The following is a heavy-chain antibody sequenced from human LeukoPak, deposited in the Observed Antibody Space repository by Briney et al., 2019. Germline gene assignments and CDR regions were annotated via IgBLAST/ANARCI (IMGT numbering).Heavy chain of an antibody. CDR2: IYTSGRT. V-gene: IGHV4-4*07. CDR1: GGSITSYY. J-gene: IGHJ6*03. Sequence: PSETLSLTCTVSGGSITSYYWSWIRQPAGKGLEWIGRIYTSGRTNYNPSLKSRVTMSVDTSKNQFSLKLSSVTVADTAVYYCARGGDHWTWYYYMDVWGKGTTVTVSS. D-gene: IGHD1-1*01. CDR3: ARGGDHWTWYYYMDV.